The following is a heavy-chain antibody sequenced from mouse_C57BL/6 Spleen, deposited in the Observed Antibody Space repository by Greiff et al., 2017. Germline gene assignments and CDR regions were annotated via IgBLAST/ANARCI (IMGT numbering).Heavy chain of an antibody. CDR3: AKAYGSRRDYAMDY. CDR2: IWRGGST. Sequence: VQVVESGPGLVQPSQSLSITCTVSGFSLTSYGVHWVRQSPGKGLEWLGVIWRGGSTDYNAAFMSRLSITKDNSKSQVFFKMNSLQADDTAIYYCAKAYGSRRDYAMDYWGQGTSVTVSS. CDR1: GFSLTSYG. J-gene: IGHJ4*01. D-gene: IGHD1-1*01. V-gene: IGHV2-5*01.